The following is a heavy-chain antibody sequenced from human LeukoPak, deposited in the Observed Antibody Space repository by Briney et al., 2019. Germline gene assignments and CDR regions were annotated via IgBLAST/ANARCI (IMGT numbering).Heavy chain of an antibody. Sequence: ASVKVSCKASGYTFTGYYMHWVRQAPGQGLEWMGWINPNSGGTNYAQKFQGRVTMTRDTSISTAYMELSRLRSDDTAVYYCARDEGWGIVVVPAATFDYWGQGTLGTVSS. CDR1: GYTFTGYY. CDR3: ARDEGWGIVVVPAATFDY. V-gene: IGHV1-2*02. D-gene: IGHD2-2*01. J-gene: IGHJ4*02. CDR2: INPNSGGT.